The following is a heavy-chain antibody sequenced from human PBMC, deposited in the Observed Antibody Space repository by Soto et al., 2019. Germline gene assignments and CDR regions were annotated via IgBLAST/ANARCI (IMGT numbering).Heavy chain of an antibody. V-gene: IGHV3-21*06. CDR1: VFTFTRYS. CDR3: ARESEDLTSNFDY. CDR2: ISSTTHYI. J-gene: IGHJ4*02. Sequence: GGSLRLSCASSVFTFTRYSMNWVRQAPGKGLEWVSSISSTTHYIYYADSMRGRFTISRDNAKNAVYLEMNSLRAEDTAVYYCARESEDLTSNFDYWGQGTLVTV.